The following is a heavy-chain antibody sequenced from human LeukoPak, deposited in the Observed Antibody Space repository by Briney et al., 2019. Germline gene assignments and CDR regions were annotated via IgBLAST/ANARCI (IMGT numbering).Heavy chain of an antibody. V-gene: IGHV3-33*01. Sequence: QAGGSLRLSCAASGFTFSSYGMHWVRQAPGKGLEWVAVIWYDGSNKYYADSVKGRFTISRDSSKNTLYLQMNSLRAEDTAVYYCARSPDYDILTGLYYFDYWGQGTLVTVSS. CDR2: IWYDGSNK. J-gene: IGHJ4*02. D-gene: IGHD3-9*01. CDR3: ARSPDYDILTGLYYFDY. CDR1: GFTFSSYG.